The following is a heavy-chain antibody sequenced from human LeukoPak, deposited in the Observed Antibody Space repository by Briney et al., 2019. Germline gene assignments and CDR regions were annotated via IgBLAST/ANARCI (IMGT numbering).Heavy chain of an antibody. Sequence: GGSLRLSCAASGFSLDDYGMSWVRQAPGKGLEWVSGINWNGGSTGYADSVKGRFTISRVNAKNSLYLQMNSLRAEDTALYYCARGQYYCDSSGYYTLGYWGQGTLVTVSS. V-gene: IGHV3-20*04. CDR2: INWNGGST. D-gene: IGHD3-22*01. CDR1: GFSLDDYG. CDR3: ARGQYYCDSSGYYTLGY. J-gene: IGHJ4*02.